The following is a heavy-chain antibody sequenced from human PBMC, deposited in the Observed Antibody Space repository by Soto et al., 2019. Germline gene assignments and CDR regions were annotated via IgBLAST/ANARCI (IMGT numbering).Heavy chain of an antibody. V-gene: IGHV3-11*01. Sequence: XVSLRLSCAASGFSFSDYYMSWIRQAPGKGLEWVSYISSSGGTIYYADSVKGRFTISRDNAKNSLYLQMNSLRAEDTAVYYCARDIGQWLPHNWFDPWGQGTLVTVSS. J-gene: IGHJ5*02. CDR2: ISSSGGTI. D-gene: IGHD6-19*01. CDR3: ARDIGQWLPHNWFDP. CDR1: GFSFSDYY.